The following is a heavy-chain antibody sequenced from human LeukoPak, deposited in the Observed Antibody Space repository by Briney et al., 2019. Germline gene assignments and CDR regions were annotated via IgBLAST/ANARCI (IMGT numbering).Heavy chain of an antibody. D-gene: IGHD3-3*01. J-gene: IGHJ4*02. V-gene: IGHV1-69*05. CDR2: IIPIFGTA. Sequence: EAPVKVSCRASGGTFSSYAISWVRQAPGQGLEWMGGIIPIFGTANYAQKFQGRVTITTDESTSTAYMELSSLRSEDTAVYYCARVGVVTAGGFDYWGQGTLVTVSS. CDR3: ARVGVVTAGGFDY. CDR1: GGTFSSYA.